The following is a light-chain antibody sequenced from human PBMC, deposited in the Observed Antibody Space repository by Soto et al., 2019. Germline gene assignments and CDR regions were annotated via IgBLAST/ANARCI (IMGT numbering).Light chain of an antibody. CDR1: QSLVHGDGNTY. V-gene: IGKV2-24*01. Sequence: DIVMTQSPLSSPVTLGQPASISCRSSQSLVHGDGNTYLSWLQQRPGQPPRLLIHTISNRVSGVPDRFSGSGAGTEFTLRISRVEAEDVGVYYCLQATQLPWTFGQGTRVESK. CDR2: TIS. J-gene: IGKJ1*01. CDR3: LQATQLPWT.